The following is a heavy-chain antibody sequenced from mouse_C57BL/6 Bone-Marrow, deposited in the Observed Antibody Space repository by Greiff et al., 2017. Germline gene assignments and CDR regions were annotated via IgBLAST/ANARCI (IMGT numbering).Heavy chain of an antibody. Sequence: VQGVESGAELVKPGASVKISCKASGYAFSSYWMNWVKQRPGKGLEWIGQIYPGDGDTNYNGKFKGKATLTADKSSSTAYMQLSSLTSEDSAVYFCARGAQARFAYWGQGTLVTVSA. CDR3: ARGAQARFAY. CDR2: IYPGDGDT. CDR1: GYAFSSYW. V-gene: IGHV1-80*01. D-gene: IGHD3-2*02. J-gene: IGHJ3*01.